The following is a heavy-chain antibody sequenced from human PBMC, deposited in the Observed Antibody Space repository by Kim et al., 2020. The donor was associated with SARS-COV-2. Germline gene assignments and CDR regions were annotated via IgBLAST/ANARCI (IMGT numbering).Heavy chain of an antibody. J-gene: IGHJ4*02. V-gene: IGHV3-33*01. Sequence: GGSLRLSCAASGFTFSSYGMHWVRQAPGKGLEWVAVIWYDGSNKYYADSVKGRFTISRDNSKNTLFLQMDSLRAEDTAVYYCARDKQGGSGSTEFEYWGQGTLVTVSS. CDR1: GFTFSSYG. CDR3: ARDKQGGSGSTEFEY. D-gene: IGHD6-19*01. CDR2: IWYDGSNK.